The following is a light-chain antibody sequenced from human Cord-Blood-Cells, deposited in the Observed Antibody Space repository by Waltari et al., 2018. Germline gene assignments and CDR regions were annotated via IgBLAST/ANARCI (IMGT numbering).Light chain of an antibody. V-gene: IGLV2-14*03. CDR2: DVS. CDR3: SSYTSSSTWV. J-gene: IGLJ3*02. CDR1: SSDVGGYNY. Sequence: QSALTQPASVSGSPGQSITISCTGTSSDVGGYNYVSWYQQHPGKAPKLMIYDVSNRPSGVSNRFVGSKSGNTASLTISGLQAEDEADYYCSSYTSSSTWVFGGGTKLTVL.